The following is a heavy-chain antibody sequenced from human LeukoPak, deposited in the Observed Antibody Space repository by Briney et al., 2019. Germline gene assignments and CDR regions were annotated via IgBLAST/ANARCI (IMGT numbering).Heavy chain of an antibody. Sequence: ASVKVSCKASGYTFTSYGISWVRQAPGQGLEWMGWISAYNGNTNYAQKLQGRVTMTTDTSTSTAYIELRSLRSDDTAVYYCARDLGIAAAGARKNDAFDIWGQGTMVTVSS. CDR3: ARDLGIAAAGARKNDAFDI. J-gene: IGHJ3*02. D-gene: IGHD6-13*01. V-gene: IGHV1-18*01. CDR2: ISAYNGNT. CDR1: GYTFTSYG.